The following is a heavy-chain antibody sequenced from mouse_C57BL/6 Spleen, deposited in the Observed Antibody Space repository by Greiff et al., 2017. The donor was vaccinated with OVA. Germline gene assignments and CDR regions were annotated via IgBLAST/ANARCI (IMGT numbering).Heavy chain of an antibody. CDR3: AREGDVYAMDY. J-gene: IGHJ4*01. V-gene: IGHV5-4*01. CDR1: GFTFSSYA. Sequence: DVKLQESGGGLVKPGGSLKLSCAASGFTFSSYAMSWVRQTPEKRLEWVATISDGGSYTYYPDNVKGRFTISRDNAKNNLYLQMSHLKSEDTAMYYCAREGDVYAMDYWGQGTSVTVSS. CDR2: ISDGGSYT.